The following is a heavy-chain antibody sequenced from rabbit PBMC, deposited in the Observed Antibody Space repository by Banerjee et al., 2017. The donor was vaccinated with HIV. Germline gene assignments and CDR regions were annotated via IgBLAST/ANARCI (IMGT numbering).Heavy chain of an antibody. CDR2: IYAGSGST. CDR1: GFTISSSYY. D-gene: IGHD2-1*01. J-gene: IGHJ4*01. CDR3: ARGVWNGGPNL. V-gene: IGHV1S40*01. Sequence: QSLEESGGDLVKPGASLTLTCTASGFTISSSYYMCWVRQAPGKGLEWIGCIYAGSGSTWYASWAKGRFTISKTSSTTVTLQMTSLTAADTATYFCARGVWNGGPNLWGPGTLVTVS.